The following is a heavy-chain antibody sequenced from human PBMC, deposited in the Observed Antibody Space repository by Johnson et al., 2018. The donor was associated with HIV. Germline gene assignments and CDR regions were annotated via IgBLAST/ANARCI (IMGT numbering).Heavy chain of an antibody. CDR1: AFTFSSND. CDR3: ARDQEYSNNWAAFDI. V-gene: IGHV3-30-3*01. CDR2: ISYDGSNK. Sequence: QVQLVESGGGVVRPGGSLRLSFGASAFTFSSNDMKWVRQAPGKGLERVSIISYDGSNKYYADSVKGRFTISRDNSKNTLYLQMKSLRVEDTAVYYCARDQEYSNNWAAFDIWGQGTMVTVSS. D-gene: IGHD6-13*01. J-gene: IGHJ3*02.